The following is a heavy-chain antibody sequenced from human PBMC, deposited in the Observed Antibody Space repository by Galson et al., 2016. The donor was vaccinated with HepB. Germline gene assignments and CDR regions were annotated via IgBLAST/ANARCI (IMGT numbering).Heavy chain of an antibody. CDR1: GFTFGSYW. CDR2: IKQDESEK. V-gene: IGHV3-7*03. J-gene: IGHJ4*02. D-gene: IGHD5-12*01. Sequence: SLRLSCAASGFTFGSYWMAWVRQAPGKGLEWVANIKQDESEKNYVDSVKGRFTISRDNAKTSLYLQMTSLRDEDTAVYYCAKYSGSDGYFDYWGRGTLVTVSS. CDR3: AKYSGSDGYFDY.